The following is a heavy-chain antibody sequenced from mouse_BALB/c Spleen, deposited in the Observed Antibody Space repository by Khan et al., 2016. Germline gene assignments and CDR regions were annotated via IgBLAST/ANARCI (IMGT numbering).Heavy chain of an antibody. V-gene: IGHV4-1*02. J-gene: IGHJ3*01. D-gene: IGHD1-1*01. CDR1: GFDFSRYW. CDR2: INPDSYTI. Sequence: EVTLLESGGGLVHPGGSLKLSCAASGFDFSRYWMNWVRQAPGKGLEWIGEINPDSYTINYTPSLKDKFIISRDNAKNTLYLQMSKVRSEDTALYYCARAGYYGYLAYWGQGTLVTVSA. CDR3: ARAGYYGYLAY.